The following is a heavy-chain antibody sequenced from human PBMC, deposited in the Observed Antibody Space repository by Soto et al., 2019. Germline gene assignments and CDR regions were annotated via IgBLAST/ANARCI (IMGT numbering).Heavy chain of an antibody. CDR1: GGSISSGGYS. CDR3: ASRPSGSGFDP. V-gene: IGHV4-30-2*01. D-gene: IGHD1-26*01. CDR2: IYHSGST. J-gene: IGHJ5*02. Sequence: QLQLQESGSGLVKPSQTLSLTCAVSGGSISSGGYSWSWIRQPPGKGLECIGYIYHSGSTYYNPSPRSRVTISVDRSKNQFSLTLSSVTAADTAVYYCASRPSGSGFDPWGQGTLVTVSS.